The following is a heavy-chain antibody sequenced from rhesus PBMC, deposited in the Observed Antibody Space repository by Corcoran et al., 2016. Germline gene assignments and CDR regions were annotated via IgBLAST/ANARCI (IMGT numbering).Heavy chain of an antibody. CDR3: ARGEAGTIGNAFDF. V-gene: IGHV4-169*01. CDR2: IYGRGSST. CDR1: GGSISSSY. J-gene: IGHJ3*01. D-gene: IGHD1-1*01. Sequence: QLQLQESGPGLVKPSETLSVTCAVSGGSISSSYWSWIRQAPGKGLEWIGYIYGRGSSTNYNPSLKSRVTLSVDTSKTQLSLKLSSVTTADTAVYYCARGEAGTIGNAFDFWGQGLRVTVSS.